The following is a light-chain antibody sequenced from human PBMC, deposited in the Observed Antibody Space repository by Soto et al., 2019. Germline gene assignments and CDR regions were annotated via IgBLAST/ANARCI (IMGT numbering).Light chain of an antibody. CDR3: QQYNSYPL. Sequence: TQMTQSPSTLSASLFDRVKITCRASQRINSWLAWYQQKPGRAPKLLIYKASSLESGVPSRFSGSGSGTEFTLTISSLQPDYFATYYCQQYNSYPLFGEGTKVDIK. CDR1: QRINSW. J-gene: IGKJ4*01. CDR2: KAS. V-gene: IGKV1-5*03.